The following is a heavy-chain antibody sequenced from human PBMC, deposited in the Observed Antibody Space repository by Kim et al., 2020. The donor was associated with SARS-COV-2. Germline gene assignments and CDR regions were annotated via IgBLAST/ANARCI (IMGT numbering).Heavy chain of an antibody. CDR1: GLTVSSNY. CDR3: ARWAVVTALDV. V-gene: IGHV3-53*01. J-gene: IGHJ6*02. Sequence: GGSLRLSCAASGLTVSSNYMSWVRQAPGKGREWVSVIYSDGSTNYIDSVKGRFTISRDKSKNTVYLQMNSLRADDTAVYYCARWAVVTALDVWGQGTTVT. CDR2: IYSDGST. D-gene: IGHD2-21*02.